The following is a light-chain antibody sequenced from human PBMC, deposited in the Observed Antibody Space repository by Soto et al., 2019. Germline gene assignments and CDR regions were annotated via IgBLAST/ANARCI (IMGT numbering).Light chain of an antibody. Sequence: EIVLTQSPGTLSSSPGERATLSCRASQSVSSNFLAWYQQKPGQTPRLLIYGASSRATGIPDRFSGSGSGTDFSLTISRLEPEDFAVYYCQQYASSPTIGQGTKVEMK. V-gene: IGKV3-20*01. J-gene: IGKJ1*01. CDR3: QQYASSPT. CDR1: QSVSSNF. CDR2: GAS.